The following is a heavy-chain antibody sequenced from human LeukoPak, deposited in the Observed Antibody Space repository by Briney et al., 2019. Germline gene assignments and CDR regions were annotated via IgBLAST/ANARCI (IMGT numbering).Heavy chain of an antibody. CDR3: ARDVPYDILTGYYGIDV. CDR2: IYYSGST. J-gene: IGHJ6*04. Sequence: SETLSLTCTVSGGSISSYYWSWIRQPPGKGLEWIGYIYYSGSTNYNPSLKSRVTISVDTSKNQFSLKLSSVTAADTAVYYCARDVPYDILTGYYGIDVWGKGTTVTVSS. V-gene: IGHV4-59*01. D-gene: IGHD3-9*01. CDR1: GGSISSYY.